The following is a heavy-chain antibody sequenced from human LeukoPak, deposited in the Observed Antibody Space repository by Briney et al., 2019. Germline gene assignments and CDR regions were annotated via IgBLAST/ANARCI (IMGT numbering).Heavy chain of an antibody. V-gene: IGHV3-33*06. CDR1: GFTFSSYG. Sequence: GGSLRLSCAASGFTFSSYGVHWVRQAPGKGLEWVAVIWYDGSNTYYADSVKGRFTISRDNSKNTLYLQMNSLRADDTAVYYCAKESIPFGSSVVNRVGGAFDIGGQGTRVTVSA. D-gene: IGHD3-22*01. CDR2: IWYDGSNT. CDR3: AKESIPFGSSVVNRVGGAFDI. J-gene: IGHJ3*02.